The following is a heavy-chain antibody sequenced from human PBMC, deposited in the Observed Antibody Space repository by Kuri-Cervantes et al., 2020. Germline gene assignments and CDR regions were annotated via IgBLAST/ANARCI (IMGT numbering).Heavy chain of an antibody. CDR2: ISYDGSNK. Sequence: GESLKISCAASGFTFSSYGMHWVRQAPGKGLEWVAVISYDGSNKYYADSVKGQFTISRDNSKNTLYLQMNSLRAEDTAVYYCAKDYGSYYGGGRYYYYGMDVWGQGTTVTVSS. D-gene: IGHD1-26*01. CDR1: GFTFSSYG. CDR3: AKDYGSYYGGGRYYYYGMDV. V-gene: IGHV3-30*18. J-gene: IGHJ6*02.